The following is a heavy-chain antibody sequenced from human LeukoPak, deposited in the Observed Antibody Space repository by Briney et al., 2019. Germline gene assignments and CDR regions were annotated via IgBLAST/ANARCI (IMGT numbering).Heavy chain of an antibody. V-gene: IGHV3-48*03. CDR1: GFTFSSYE. D-gene: IGHD4-17*01. CDR3: AKPGSGTTVTTD. Sequence: GGSLRLSCAASGFTFSSYEMNWVRQAPGKGLEWVSYISSSGSTIYYADSVKGRFTISRDNSKNTLFLQMNSLRAEDTAVYYCAKPGSGTTVTTDWGQGTLVTVSS. CDR2: ISSSGSTI. J-gene: IGHJ4*02.